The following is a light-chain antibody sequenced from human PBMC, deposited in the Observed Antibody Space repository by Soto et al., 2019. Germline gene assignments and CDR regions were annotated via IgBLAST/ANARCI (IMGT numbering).Light chain of an antibody. J-gene: IGKJ1*01. CDR2: AAS. Sequence: AIRMTQSPSSFSASTGDRVTITCRASQGISDYLAWYQQKPGKAPKLLIYAASTLQSGVPSRFTGSGSGTDFTLTISCLQSEDFATYYCQQYYSYPRTFGQGTKVEIK. V-gene: IGKV1-8*01. CDR1: QGISDY. CDR3: QQYYSYPRT.